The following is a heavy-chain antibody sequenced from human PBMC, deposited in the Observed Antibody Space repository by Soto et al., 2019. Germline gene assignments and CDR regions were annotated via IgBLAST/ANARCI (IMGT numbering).Heavy chain of an antibody. J-gene: IGHJ5*02. CDR2: INHSGST. D-gene: IGHD2-2*01. CDR1: GGAFGGYY. V-gene: IGHV4-34*01. Sequence: SETLSLTCAVYGGAFGGYYWSWIRQPPGKGLEWIGEINHSGSTNYNPSLKSRVTISVDTSKNQFSLKLSSVTAADTAVYYCARAPIVVVPAAIGHWFDPWGQGTLVTVSS. CDR3: ARAPIVVVPAAIGHWFDP.